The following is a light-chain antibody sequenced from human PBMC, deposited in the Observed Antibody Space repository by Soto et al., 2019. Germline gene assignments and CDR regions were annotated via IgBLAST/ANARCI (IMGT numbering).Light chain of an antibody. CDR2: AAS. CDR1: QTISNY. V-gene: IGKV1-39*01. Sequence: QMTPAPSSLSSSLGDRVTIHCRASQTISNYFNWYQQNPGKAPKLLIYAASNLQNGVPSRFSGSGSGTDFTLTISSLQPEDFATYYCQKSSSIPYTFGQGTKLEIK. CDR3: QKSSSIPYT. J-gene: IGKJ2*01.